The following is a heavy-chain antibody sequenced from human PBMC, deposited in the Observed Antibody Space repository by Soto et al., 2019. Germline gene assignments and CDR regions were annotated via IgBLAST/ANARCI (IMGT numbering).Heavy chain of an antibody. V-gene: IGHV1-69*06. Sequence: QVQLVQSGAEVKKPGSSVKVSCKASGGTFSSYAISWVRQAPGQGLEWMGGIIPIFGTANYAQKFQGRVTITADKSTCTAYMELSSLRSEDTAVYYCARAEGIAVAGSYYLDYWGQGTLVTVSS. J-gene: IGHJ4*02. CDR1: GGTFSSYA. D-gene: IGHD6-19*01. CDR3: ARAEGIAVAGSYYLDY. CDR2: IIPIFGTA.